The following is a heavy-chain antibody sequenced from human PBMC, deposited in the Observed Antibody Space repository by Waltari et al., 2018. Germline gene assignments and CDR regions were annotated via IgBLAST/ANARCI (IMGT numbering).Heavy chain of an antibody. CDR2: VDPEDGET. Sequence: EVQLVQSGAEVKKPGATVKISCKASGYTFTDYYMHWVQQAPGKGLEWMGRVDPEDGETIYAEKFQGRVTITADTSTDTAYMELSSLRSEDTAVYYCATVGRGSVVRFLEWAYYFDYWGQGTLVTVSS. D-gene: IGHD3-3*01. J-gene: IGHJ4*02. CDR3: ATVGRGSVVRFLEWAYYFDY. V-gene: IGHV1-69-2*01. CDR1: GYTFTDYY.